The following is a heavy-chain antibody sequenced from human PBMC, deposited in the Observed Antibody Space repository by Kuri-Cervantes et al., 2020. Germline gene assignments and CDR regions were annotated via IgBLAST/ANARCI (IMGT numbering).Heavy chain of an antibody. CDR2: INPNSGHT. D-gene: IGHD6-19*01. J-gene: IGHJ5*02. CDR3: ARDSGWYGRDWFDP. Sequence: ASVKVSCKGSGYTLSDHFMHWVRQAPGQGLEWMGRINPNSGHTDSAQKFQGRATMTRDTSINTAYMELSSLRSDDTAVYYCARDSGWYGRDWFDPWGQGTLVTVSS. CDR1: GYTLSDHF. V-gene: IGHV1-2*06.